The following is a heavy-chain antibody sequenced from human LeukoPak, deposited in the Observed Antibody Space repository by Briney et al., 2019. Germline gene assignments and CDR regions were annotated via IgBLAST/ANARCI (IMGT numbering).Heavy chain of an antibody. CDR2: IYPGDSDT. Sequence: GESLKISCKGSGYSFTSYWIGWVRQMPGKGLEWMGIIYPGDSDTRYSPSFQGQVTISADKSITTAYLQWSSLKASGTAMYYCARPSSGYRDAFDIWGQGTMVAVSS. CDR1: GYSFTSYW. D-gene: IGHD3-22*01. V-gene: IGHV5-51*01. J-gene: IGHJ3*02. CDR3: ARPSSGYRDAFDI.